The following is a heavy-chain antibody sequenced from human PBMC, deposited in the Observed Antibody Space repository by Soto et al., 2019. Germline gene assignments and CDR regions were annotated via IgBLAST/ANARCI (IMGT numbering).Heavy chain of an antibody. CDR1: GFTFSSYG. J-gene: IGHJ4*02. CDR2: IWYDGSNK. V-gene: IGHV3-33*01. Sequence: QVQLVESGGGVVQPGRSLRLSCAASGFTFSSYGMHWVRQAPGKGLEWVAVIWYDGSNKYYADSVKGRFTISRDNSKNTLYLQMNSLRAEAKAVYYCARWGIAAGDYWGQGTLVTVSS. D-gene: IGHD6-13*01. CDR3: ARWGIAAGDY.